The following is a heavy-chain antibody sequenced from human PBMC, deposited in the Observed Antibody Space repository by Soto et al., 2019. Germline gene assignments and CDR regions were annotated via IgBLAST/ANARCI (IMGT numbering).Heavy chain of an antibody. V-gene: IGHV4-31*03. CDR1: GGSISSPNFY. Sequence: SETLSLTCTVSGGSISSPNFYWSWIRQHPGKGLEWIGHIYYNGTTYYNPTLKSRVSISVDTSKNQFSLKLSSVTAAYTAVYYCARRIVATETFDYWGQGTLVTVSS. D-gene: IGHD5-12*01. CDR3: ARRIVATETFDY. J-gene: IGHJ4*02. CDR2: IYYNGTT.